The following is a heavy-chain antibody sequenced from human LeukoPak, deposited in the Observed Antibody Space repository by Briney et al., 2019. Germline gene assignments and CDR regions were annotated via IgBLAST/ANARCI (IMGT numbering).Heavy chain of an antibody. Sequence: PGGSLRLSCAASGFTFSSYGMHWVRQAPGKGLEWVAFIRYDGSNKYYADSVKGRFTVSRDNSKNTLYLQMNSLRAEDTAVYYCAIITVGAINYWGQGTLVTVSS. D-gene: IGHD1-26*01. CDR2: IRYDGSNK. CDR1: GFTFSSYG. V-gene: IGHV3-30*02. J-gene: IGHJ4*02. CDR3: AIITVGAINY.